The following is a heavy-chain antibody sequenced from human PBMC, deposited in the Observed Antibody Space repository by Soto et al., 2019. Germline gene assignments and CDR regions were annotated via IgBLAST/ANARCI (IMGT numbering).Heavy chain of an antibody. CDR3: AKGGRQWLVTSDFNY. J-gene: IGHJ4*02. D-gene: IGHD6-19*01. CDR2: VSHDGRNT. Sequence: VQLVESGGGVVQPGRSLRLSCAASGFTFSDYAMHWVRQAPGKGLEWVAVVSHDGRNTHYADSVKGRFTISRDSSNNTVSLEMTSRRAEDTAVYYCAKGGRQWLVTSDFNYWGQGALVTVSS. CDR1: GFTFSDYA. V-gene: IGHV3-30*18.